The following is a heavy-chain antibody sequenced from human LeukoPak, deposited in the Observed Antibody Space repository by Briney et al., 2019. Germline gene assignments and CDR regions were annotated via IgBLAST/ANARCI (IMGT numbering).Heavy chain of an antibody. CDR1: GFTFSSYA. D-gene: IGHD6-13*01. CDR2: ISYDGSNK. CDR3: AREAGSWYVD. V-gene: IGHV3-30-3*01. J-gene: IGHJ4*02. Sequence: GGFLRLSCAASGFTFSSYAMHWVRQAPGKGLEWVAVISYDGSNKYYADSVKGRFTISRDNSKNTLYLQMSSLRAEDTAVYYCAREAGSWYVDWGQGTLVTVSS.